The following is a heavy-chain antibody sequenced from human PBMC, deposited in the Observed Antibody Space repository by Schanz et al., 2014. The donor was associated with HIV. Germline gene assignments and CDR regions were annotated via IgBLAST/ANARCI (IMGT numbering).Heavy chain of an antibody. CDR2: MWYDESHK. J-gene: IGHJ4*02. CDR1: GFTFSSSG. V-gene: IGHV3-33*06. D-gene: IGHD2-15*01. CDR3: AKDTFELRNSGVFDW. Sequence: QVQLVESGGGVVQPGRSLRLSCTASGFTFSSSGMHWVRQAPGKGLEWVAAMWYDESHKGYADSVKGRFTISRDNSKNTLFLQMNSLRAEDTAVYYCAKDTFELRNSGVFDWWGQGTLVTVSS.